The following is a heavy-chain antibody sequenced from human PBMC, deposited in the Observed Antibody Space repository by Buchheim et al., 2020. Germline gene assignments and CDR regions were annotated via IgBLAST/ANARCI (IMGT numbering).Heavy chain of an antibody. CDR1: GFTFSSYA. CDR3: AKDRVILTGRTRMDFDY. Sequence: EVQLLESGGGLVQPGGSLRLSCAASGFTFSSYAMSWVRQAPGKGLEWVSAISGSGGSTYYADSVKGRFTISRDNSKKPLYLQMNSLRAEDTAVYYCAKDRVILTGRTRMDFDYWGQGTL. D-gene: IGHD3-9*01. CDR2: ISGSGGST. J-gene: IGHJ4*02. V-gene: IGHV3-23*01.